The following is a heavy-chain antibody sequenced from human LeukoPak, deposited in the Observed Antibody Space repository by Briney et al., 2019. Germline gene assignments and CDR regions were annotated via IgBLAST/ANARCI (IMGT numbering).Heavy chain of an antibody. V-gene: IGHV3-30*18. Sequence: GGSLRHSCAASAFTFSSYAMNWDRQAPGTGLEWVAVISYDGSNKYYADSVQGRFTISRDNSKNTLYLQMNSLRPGDTAVYYCVKGQWGGVVTARAFDYWGQGTLVTVSS. J-gene: IGHJ4*02. CDR2: ISYDGSNK. CDR3: VKGQWGGVVTARAFDY. D-gene: IGHD2-21*02. CDR1: AFTFSSYA.